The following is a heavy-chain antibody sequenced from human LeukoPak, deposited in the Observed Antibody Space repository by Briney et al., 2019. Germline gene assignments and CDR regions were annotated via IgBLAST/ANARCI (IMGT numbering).Heavy chain of an antibody. Sequence: SETLSLTCTVSGGSISSYYWSWIRQPAGKGLEWIGRIYTSGSTNYNPSFKSRVTMSVDTSKNQFSLKLSSVTAADTAVYYCARDRPYYDFWSGDIGDYWGQGTLVTVSS. CDR2: IYTSGST. V-gene: IGHV4-4*07. J-gene: IGHJ4*02. CDR1: GGSISSYY. CDR3: ARDRPYYDFWSGDIGDY. D-gene: IGHD3-3*01.